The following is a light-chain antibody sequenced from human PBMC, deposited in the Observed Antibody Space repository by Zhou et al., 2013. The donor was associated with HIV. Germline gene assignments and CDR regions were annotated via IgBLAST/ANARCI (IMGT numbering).Light chain of an antibody. J-gene: IGKJ4*01. CDR2: GAS. CDR3: QQYNNWPPGIT. CDR1: QSISNSY. V-gene: IGKV3-15*01. Sequence: EIVLTQSPGTLSLSPGERATLSCRASQSISNSYLAWYQQKPGQAPRLLIYGASTRATGIPARFSGSGSGTEFTLTISSLQSEDFAVYYCQQYNNWPPGITFGGGTEGGDQT.